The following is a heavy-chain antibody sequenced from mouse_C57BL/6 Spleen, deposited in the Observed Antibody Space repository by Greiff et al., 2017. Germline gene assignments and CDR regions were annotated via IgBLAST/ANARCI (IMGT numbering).Heavy chain of an antibody. CDR3: ARWDLGAMDY. D-gene: IGHD4-1*01. Sequence: QVQLQQPGAELVRPGSSVKLSCKASGYTFTSYWMDWVKQRPGQGLEWIGNIYPSDSETHYNQKFKDKATLTVDKSSSTAYMQLSSLTSEDSAVYYCARWDLGAMDYWGQGTSVTVSS. V-gene: IGHV1-61*01. J-gene: IGHJ4*01. CDR2: IYPSDSET. CDR1: GYTFTSYW.